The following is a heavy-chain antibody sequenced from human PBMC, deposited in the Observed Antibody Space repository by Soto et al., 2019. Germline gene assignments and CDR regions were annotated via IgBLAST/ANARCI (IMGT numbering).Heavy chain of an antibody. CDR2: VSGSSPYI. CDR1: GFNFRNFN. Sequence: PGGSLRLSCEGSGFNFRNFNMIWVRQAPGKGLEWVSSVSGSSPYIYYADSVKGRFTVSRDNANNLVFLQMNGLRPEDTAMYYCARDRRGSYCRCGQKTMVTVS. CDR3: ARDRRGSYCR. V-gene: IGHV3-21*06. J-gene: IGHJ3*01. D-gene: IGHD1-26*01.